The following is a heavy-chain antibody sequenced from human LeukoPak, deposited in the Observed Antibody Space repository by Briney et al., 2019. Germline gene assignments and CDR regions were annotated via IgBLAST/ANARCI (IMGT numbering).Heavy chain of an antibody. CDR1: GFTFSNYG. CDR2: IRYDETNK. Sequence: GGSLRLPCAASGFTFSNYGMHWLRQAPGKGLEGVAFIRYDETNKYYADSLKGRFTISRDNSKNTLYLQMSSLRAEDTAVYYCARTNLWGSNWFDPWGEGTLVTVSS. J-gene: IGHJ5*02. CDR3: ARTNLWGSNWFDP. D-gene: IGHD3-16*01. V-gene: IGHV3-30*02.